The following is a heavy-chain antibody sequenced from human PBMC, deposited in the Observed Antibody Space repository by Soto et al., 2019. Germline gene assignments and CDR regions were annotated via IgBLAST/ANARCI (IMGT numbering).Heavy chain of an antibody. Sequence: QVQLVQSGAEVKKPGSSVKVSCKASGGTFSSYTISWVRQAPGQGLEWMGRIIPILGIANYAQKFQGRVTITADKSTSTAYMELSSLRSEDTAVYYCAREGEGLVDYYYYYMDVWGKGTTVTVSS. CDR2: IIPILGIA. V-gene: IGHV1-69*02. CDR1: GGTFSSYT. D-gene: IGHD6-19*01. CDR3: AREGEGLVDYYYYYMDV. J-gene: IGHJ6*03.